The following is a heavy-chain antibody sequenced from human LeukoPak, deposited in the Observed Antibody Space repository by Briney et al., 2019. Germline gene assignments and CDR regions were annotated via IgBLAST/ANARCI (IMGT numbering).Heavy chain of an antibody. V-gene: IGHV4-59*01. CDR3: ARGGDGDYPKGSWFDP. Sequence: SETLSLTCTVSGGSISSYYWSWIRQPPGKGLEWIGYIYYGGSTNYNPSLKSRVTISVDTSKNQFSLKLSSVTAADTAVYYCARGGDGDYPKGSWFDPWGQGTLVTVSS. D-gene: IGHD4-17*01. CDR1: GGSISSYY. J-gene: IGHJ5*02. CDR2: IYYGGST.